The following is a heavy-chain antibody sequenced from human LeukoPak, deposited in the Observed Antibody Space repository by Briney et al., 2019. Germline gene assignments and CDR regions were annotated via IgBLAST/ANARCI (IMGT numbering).Heavy chain of an antibody. CDR2: GYYGGST. V-gene: IGHV4-39*07. CDR3: ARVGSGWYRWFDP. CDR1: GFTFSSYG. Sequence: PGGSLRLSCAASGFTFSSYGMRWVRQPPGKGLEWIGSGYYGGSTYYNPSLKSRVTISVDTSKNQFSLRLSSVTAADTAVYYCARVGSGWYRWFDPWGQGTLVTVSS. D-gene: IGHD6-19*01. J-gene: IGHJ5*02.